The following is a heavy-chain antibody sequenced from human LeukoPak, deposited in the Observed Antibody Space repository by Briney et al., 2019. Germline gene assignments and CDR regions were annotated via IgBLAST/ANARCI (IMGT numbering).Heavy chain of an antibody. CDR1: GGSISSGGYY. D-gene: IGHD3-22*01. J-gene: IGHJ4*02. Sequence: SETLSLTCTVSGGSISSGGYYWSWIRQHPGKGLEWIGYIYYSGSTYYNPSLKSRVTISVDTSKNQFSLKLSSVTAADTAVYYCARSSYYYDSSEGLGDYWGQGTLVTVSS. CDR2: IYYSGST. V-gene: IGHV4-31*03. CDR3: ARSSYYYDSSEGLGDY.